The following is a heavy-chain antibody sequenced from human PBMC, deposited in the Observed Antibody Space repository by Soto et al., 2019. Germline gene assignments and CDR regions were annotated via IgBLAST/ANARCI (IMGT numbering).Heavy chain of an antibody. D-gene: IGHD2-15*01. Sequence: SETLSLTCTVSGGSISNYYWSWVRQPPGKGLEWIGYIYDSGSTNYNPSLKSRVTISVDTSKNQFSLRLTSVTAADTAVYYCAAAPPYWGQGTLVTVSS. J-gene: IGHJ4*02. CDR3: AAAPPY. CDR1: GGSISNYY. V-gene: IGHV4-59*01. CDR2: IYDSGST.